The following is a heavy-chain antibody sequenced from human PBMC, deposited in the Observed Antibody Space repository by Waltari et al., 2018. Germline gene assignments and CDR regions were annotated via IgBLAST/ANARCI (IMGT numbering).Heavy chain of an antibody. CDR1: GFTFDDYA. Sequence: EVQLVESGGVVVQPGGSLRLSCAASGFTFDDYAMHWVRQAPGKGLEWVSLISWDGGSTYYADSVKGRFTISRDNSKNSLYLQMNSLRAEDTALYYCAKAYSSSWYYYYYMDVWGKGTTVTVSS. CDR3: AKAYSSSWYYYYYMDV. V-gene: IGHV3-43D*04. J-gene: IGHJ6*03. CDR2: ISWDGGST. D-gene: IGHD6-13*01.